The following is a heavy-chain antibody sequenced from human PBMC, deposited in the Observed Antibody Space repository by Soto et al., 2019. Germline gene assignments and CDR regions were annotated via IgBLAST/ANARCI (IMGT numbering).Heavy chain of an antibody. CDR3: VRRFCSGTSCRFNWFDP. J-gene: IGHJ5*02. CDR2: VNPDDSTT. D-gene: IGHD2-2*01. CDR1: GYSFANYW. Sequence: GESLKISCEGSGYSFANYWIGWVRQMPGKGLEWMGIVNPDDSTTTYSQSFQGQVIISADKSVRSAYLQWSSLKDSDTATYYCVRRFCSGTSCRFNWFDPWGQGTLVPVS. V-gene: IGHV5-51*01.